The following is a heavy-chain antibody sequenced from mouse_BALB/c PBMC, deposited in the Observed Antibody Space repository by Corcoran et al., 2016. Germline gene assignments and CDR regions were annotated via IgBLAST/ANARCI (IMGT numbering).Heavy chain of an antibody. CDR2: VDPENGNT. CDR1: GFNIKDYY. D-gene: IGHD3-3*01. V-gene: IGHV14-1*02. Sequence: VQLQQSGAELVRPGALVIFSCKASGFNIKDYYMRLVMQRPAPGLVWIGWVDPENGNTIYDPKYQGKASITADTSSDTAYLQLCSRTSEDTVVYYCAVGNCCDYWGQGTTLTVSA. J-gene: IGHJ2*01. CDR3: AVGNCCDY.